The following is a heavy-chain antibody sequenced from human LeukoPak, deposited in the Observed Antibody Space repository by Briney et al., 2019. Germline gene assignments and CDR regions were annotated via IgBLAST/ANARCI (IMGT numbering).Heavy chain of an antibody. V-gene: IGHV1-18*01. CDR3: ALYYSGRYGYFKH. J-gene: IGHJ1*01. CDR2: ISAYNGNT. D-gene: IGHD1-26*01. Sequence: ASVKVSCKASGYIFSSYGISWVRQAPGQGLEWMGWISAYNGNTNYAQKLQGRVTMTTDTSTSTACMELRSLRSDDTAVYYCALYYSGRYGYFKHWGQGTLVTVSS. CDR1: GYIFSSYG.